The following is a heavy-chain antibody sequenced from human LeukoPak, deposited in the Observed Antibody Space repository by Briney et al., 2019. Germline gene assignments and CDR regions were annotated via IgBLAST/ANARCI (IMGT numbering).Heavy chain of an antibody. CDR1: GYTFTSYG. D-gene: IGHD4-17*01. V-gene: IGHV1-18*01. CDR3: ARDSQTTVTTIYYYYYYMDV. J-gene: IGHJ6*03. Sequence: ASVKVSCKASGYTFTSYGISWVRQAPGQGLEWMGWISAYNGNTNYAQKLQGRVTMTTDTSTSTAYMELRSLRSDDTAVYYCARDSQTTVTTIYYYYYYMDVWGKGTTVTVSS. CDR2: ISAYNGNT.